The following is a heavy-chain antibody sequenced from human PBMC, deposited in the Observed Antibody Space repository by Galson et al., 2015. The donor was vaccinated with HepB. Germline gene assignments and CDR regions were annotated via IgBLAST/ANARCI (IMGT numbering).Heavy chain of an antibody. CDR1: GFTFSDYS. Sequence: SLRLSCAASGFTFSDYSMNWVRQAPGKGLEWVSYISSSWNTIYYADSVKGRFTISRDNAKNSLYLQMNSLRAEDTAVYYCAREFYDFWSGYQFPENYFDYWGQGALVTVSS. CDR2: ISSSWNTI. V-gene: IGHV3-48*01. J-gene: IGHJ4*02. CDR3: AREFYDFWSGYQFPENYFDY. D-gene: IGHD3-3*01.